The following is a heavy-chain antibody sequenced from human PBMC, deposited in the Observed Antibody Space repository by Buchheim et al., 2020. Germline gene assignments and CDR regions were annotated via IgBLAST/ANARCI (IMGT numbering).Heavy chain of an antibody. J-gene: IGHJ4*02. CDR3: ARDRRTYYDILR. Sequence: EVQLVESGGGLVQPGGSLRLSCAASGFTFSSYSMNWVRQAPGKGLEWVSYISSSSSTIYYADSVKGRFNISRDKAKKSQYVQMNSLRAEDTAVYYCARDRRTYYDILRWGQGTL. CDR1: GFTFSSYS. V-gene: IGHV3-48*01. D-gene: IGHD3-9*01. CDR2: ISSSSSTI.